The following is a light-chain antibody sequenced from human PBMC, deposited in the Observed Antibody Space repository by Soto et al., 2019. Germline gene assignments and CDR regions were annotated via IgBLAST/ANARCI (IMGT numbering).Light chain of an antibody. Sequence: DIPMTQSPSTLSASVGDRVTITCRASQSISSWLAWYQQKPGKAPNLLIYKASTLGSGVPSRFSGGGSGTEFTLTISSLQPDDFATYYCQQHSSSSPYSFGQGTKLEI. J-gene: IGKJ2*03. CDR2: KAS. CDR3: QQHSSSSPYS. V-gene: IGKV1-5*03. CDR1: QSISSW.